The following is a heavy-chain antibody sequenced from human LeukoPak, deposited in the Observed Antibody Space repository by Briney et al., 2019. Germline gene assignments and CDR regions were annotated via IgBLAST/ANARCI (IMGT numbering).Heavy chain of an antibody. Sequence: SETLSLTCAVYGGSFSGYYWSWIRHPPGKGLEWIGEINHSGSTNYNPSLKSRVTISVDTSKNQFSLKLSSVTAADTAVYYRARGRYSSGPFDYWGQGTLVTVSS. CDR3: ARGRYSSGPFDY. J-gene: IGHJ4*02. CDR1: GGSFSGYY. CDR2: INHSGST. V-gene: IGHV4-34*01. D-gene: IGHD6-19*01.